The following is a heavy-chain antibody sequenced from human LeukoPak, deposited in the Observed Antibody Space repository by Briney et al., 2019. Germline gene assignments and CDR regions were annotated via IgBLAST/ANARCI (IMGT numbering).Heavy chain of an antibody. CDR2: ISYDGSTK. D-gene: IGHD5-24*01. CDR3: AREETPYYFDY. Sequence: GRSLRLSCAASGFSFSSYAVHWVRQAPGKGLEWVAVISYDGSTKYYADSVKGRFTISRDNSKNTLYLQMNSLRAEDTAVYYCAREETPYYFDYWGQGTLATVSS. CDR1: GFSFSSYA. J-gene: IGHJ4*02. V-gene: IGHV3-30*01.